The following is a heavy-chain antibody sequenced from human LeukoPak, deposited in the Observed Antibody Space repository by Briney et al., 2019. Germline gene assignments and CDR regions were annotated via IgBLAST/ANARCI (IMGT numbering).Heavy chain of an antibody. V-gene: IGHV4-39*01. J-gene: IGHJ5*02. Sequence: SETLSLTCTLSVGSISSYYWSWIRHPPGKGLEWIGSIYYSGSTYYNPSLKSRVPISVDTSKNQFSLKLSSVTAAATAVYYCARLHPSAYHLLMYNWFDPWGQGTLVTVSS. D-gene: IGHD2-2*01. CDR3: ARLHPSAYHLLMYNWFDP. CDR2: IYYSGST. CDR1: VGSISSYY.